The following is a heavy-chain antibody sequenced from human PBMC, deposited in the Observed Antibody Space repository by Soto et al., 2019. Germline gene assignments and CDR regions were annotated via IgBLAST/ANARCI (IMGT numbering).Heavy chain of an antibody. J-gene: IGHJ6*02. Sequence: QVQLQQWGAGLLKPSETLSLTCAVYGGSFSGYYWSWIRQPPGKGLEWIGEINHSGSTNYNPSLKSRVTISVDTSKNQFSLKLSSVTAADTAVYYCARGRTYYDFWSGYSPYYGMDVWGQGTTVTVSS. CDR2: INHSGST. V-gene: IGHV4-34*01. CDR3: ARGRTYYDFWSGYSPYYGMDV. D-gene: IGHD3-3*01. CDR1: GGSFSGYY.